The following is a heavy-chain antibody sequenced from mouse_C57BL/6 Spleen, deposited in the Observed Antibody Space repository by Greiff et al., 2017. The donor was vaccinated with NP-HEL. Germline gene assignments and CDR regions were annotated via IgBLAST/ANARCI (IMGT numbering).Heavy chain of an antibody. CDR2: IDPSDSYT. CDR1: GYTFTSYW. CDR3: ARAALYYGSSSFAY. D-gene: IGHD1-1*01. Sequence: VQLQQPGAELVRPGTSVKLSCKASGYTFTSYWMHWVKQRPGQGLEWIGVIDPSDSYTNYNQKFKGKATLTVDTSSSTAYMQLSSLTSEDSAVYYCARAALYYGSSSFAYWGQGTLVTVSA. V-gene: IGHV1-59*01. J-gene: IGHJ3*01.